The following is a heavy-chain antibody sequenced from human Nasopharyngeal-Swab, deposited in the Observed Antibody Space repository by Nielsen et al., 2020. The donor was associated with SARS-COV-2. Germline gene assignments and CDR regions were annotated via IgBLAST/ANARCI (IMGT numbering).Heavy chain of an antibody. CDR2: VNNDGSNT. CDR1: GFTFSSYW. Sequence: GESLKISCAASGFTFSSYWMHWVRQDPGKGLVWVSRVNNDGSNTNYADSVKGRFTISRDNAKNTLYLQMNSMRAEDTALYYCARALNGYFDLGGRGTLVAVSS. V-gene: IGHV3-74*01. J-gene: IGHJ2*01. CDR3: ARALNGYFDL.